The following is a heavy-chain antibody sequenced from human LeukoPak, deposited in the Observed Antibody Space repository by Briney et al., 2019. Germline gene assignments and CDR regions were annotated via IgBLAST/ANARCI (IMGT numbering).Heavy chain of an antibody. V-gene: IGHV3-23*01. CDR2: ISGSGGST. J-gene: IGHJ4*02. D-gene: IGHD3-16*01. CDR1: GFTFSSYA. Sequence: GGSLRLSCAASGFTFSSYAVSWVRQAPGKGLEWVSAISGSGGSTYYADSVKGRFTISRDNSKNTLYLQMNSLRAEDTAVYYCAKGGDYVWGSPLGYWGQGTLVTVS. CDR3: AKGGDYVWGSPLGY.